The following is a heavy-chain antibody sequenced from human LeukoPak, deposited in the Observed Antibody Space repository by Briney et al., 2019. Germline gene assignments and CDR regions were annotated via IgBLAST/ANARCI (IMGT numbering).Heavy chain of an antibody. Sequence: SETLSLTCTVSGGSISSSSYYWGWIRQPPGKGLEWIGSIYYSGSTYYNPSLKSRVTISVDTSKNQFSLKLSSVTAADTAVYYCAGGAGWELLKIDYWGQGTLVTVSS. CDR1: GGSISSSSYY. J-gene: IGHJ4*02. D-gene: IGHD1-26*01. CDR3: AGGAGWELLKIDY. CDR2: IYYSGST. V-gene: IGHV4-39*01.